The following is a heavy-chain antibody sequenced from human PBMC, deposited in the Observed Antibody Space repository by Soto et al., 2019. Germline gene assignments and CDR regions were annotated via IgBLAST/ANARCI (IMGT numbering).Heavy chain of an antibody. V-gene: IGHV4-34*01. Sequence: QVQLQQWGAGLLKPSETLSLTCAVYGGSFSGYYWSWIRQPPGKGLEWIGEINHGGSTNYNPSLKSRVTISVYTSKNQSSLKLSSVTAADTAVYYCARKGGYCSGGSCYSKQHYDYCYMDVWGKGTTVTVSS. J-gene: IGHJ6*03. D-gene: IGHD2-15*01. CDR3: ARKGGYCSGGSCYSKQHYDYCYMDV. CDR1: GGSFSGYY. CDR2: INHGGST.